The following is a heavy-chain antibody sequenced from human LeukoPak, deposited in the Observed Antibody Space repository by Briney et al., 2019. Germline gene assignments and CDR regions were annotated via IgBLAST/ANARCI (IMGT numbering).Heavy chain of an antibody. D-gene: IGHD3-3*01. J-gene: IGHJ5*01. CDR1: GGSFSGYY. CDR2: TNHSGST. Sequence: SETLSLTCAVYGGSFSGYYWSWIRQPPGKGLEWIGETNHSGSTNYNPSLKSRVTISVDTSKNQFSLKLSSVTAADTAVYYCARAYYDFWSGRNWFDSWGQGTLVTVSS. CDR3: ARAYYDFWSGRNWFDS. V-gene: IGHV4-34*01.